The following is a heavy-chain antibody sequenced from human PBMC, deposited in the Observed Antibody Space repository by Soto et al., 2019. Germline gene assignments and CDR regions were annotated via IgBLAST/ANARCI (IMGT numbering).Heavy chain of an antibody. CDR2: INAGNGNT. Sequence: GASVKVSCKASGYTFTSYAMHWVRQAPGQRLEWMGWINAGNGNTKYSQKFQGRVTITRDTSASTAYMELNSLRSEDTAVYYCAMSIVVVTALDYWGQGTLVTVSS. D-gene: IGHD2-21*02. V-gene: IGHV1-3*01. CDR3: AMSIVVVTALDY. CDR1: GYTFTSYA. J-gene: IGHJ4*02.